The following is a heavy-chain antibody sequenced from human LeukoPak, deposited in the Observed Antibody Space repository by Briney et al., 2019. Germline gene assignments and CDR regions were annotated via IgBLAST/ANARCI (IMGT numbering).Heavy chain of an antibody. V-gene: IGHV3-23*01. CDR3: AKDAAANVDYPYYFDY. CDR2: IRGSGGTT. J-gene: IGHJ4*02. D-gene: IGHD4-11*01. CDR1: GFTFSSYW. Sequence: PGGSLRLSCAASGFTFSSYWMHWVRQAPGKGLEWVSAIRGSGGTTYYADSVKGRFTISRDNSRTTLYLLMNSLRAEDTAVYYCAKDAAANVDYPYYFDYWGQGALVTVSS.